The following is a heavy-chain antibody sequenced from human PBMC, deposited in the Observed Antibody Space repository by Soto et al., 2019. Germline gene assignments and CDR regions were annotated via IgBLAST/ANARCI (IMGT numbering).Heavy chain of an antibody. CDR3: ASGSSASAYIDY. V-gene: IGHV4-61*08. J-gene: IGHJ4*02. CDR2: IYNSGTT. D-gene: IGHD6-13*01. CDR1: GGSVSSGGHY. Sequence: SETLSLTCTVSGGSVSSGGHYWSRIRQPPGKGLEWIGYIYNSGTTDYNASLKSRVTISIDTSKNQFSLKLSSVTAADTAVYYCASGSSASAYIDYWGQGTLVTVSS.